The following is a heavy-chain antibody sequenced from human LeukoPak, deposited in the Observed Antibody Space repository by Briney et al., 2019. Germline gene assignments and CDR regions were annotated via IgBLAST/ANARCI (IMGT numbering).Heavy chain of an antibody. CDR2: IYSGGST. CDR3: ARPRIAAAGTSMDV. Sequence: GGSLRLSCAASGFTVSSNYMSWFRQAPGKGLEWVSVIYSGGSTYYADSVKGRFTISRDNSKNTLYLQMNSLRAEDTAVYYCARPRIAAAGTSMDVWGQGTTVTVSS. CDR1: GFTVSSNY. D-gene: IGHD6-13*01. V-gene: IGHV3-53*01. J-gene: IGHJ6*02.